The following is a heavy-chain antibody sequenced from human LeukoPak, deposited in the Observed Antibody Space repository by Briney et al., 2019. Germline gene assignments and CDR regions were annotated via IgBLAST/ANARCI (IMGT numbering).Heavy chain of an antibody. D-gene: IGHD3-22*01. Sequence: SVKVSCKASGGTFSSYAISWVRQAPGQGLEWMGGIIPIFGTANYAQKFQGRVTITTDESTSTAYMELSSLRSEDTAVYYCLGYYDSSGYSNFDYWGQGTLVTVSS. J-gene: IGHJ4*02. CDR3: LGYYDSSGYSNFDY. V-gene: IGHV1-69*05. CDR2: IIPIFGTA. CDR1: GGTFSSYA.